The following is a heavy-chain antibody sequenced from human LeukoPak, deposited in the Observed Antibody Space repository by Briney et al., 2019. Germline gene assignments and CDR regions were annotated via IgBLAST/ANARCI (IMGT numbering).Heavy chain of an antibody. CDR1: GGSISSYY. CDR2: IYYSGST. V-gene: IGHV4-59*08. J-gene: IGHJ5*02. D-gene: IGHD5-18*01. CDR3: ARLETAMASNWFDP. Sequence: SETLSLTCTVSGGSISSYYWSWIRQPPGKGLEWIGYIYYSGSTNYNPSLKSRVTISVDTSKNQFSLKLSSVTAADTAAYYCARLETAMASNWFDPSGQGTLVTVSS.